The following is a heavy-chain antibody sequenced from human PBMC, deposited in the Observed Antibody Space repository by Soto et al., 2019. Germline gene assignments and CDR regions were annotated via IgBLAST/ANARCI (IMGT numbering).Heavy chain of an antibody. CDR2: IWYDGSNK. CDR1: GFTFSSYG. CDR3: ARGRGAEDYYGMDV. J-gene: IGHJ6*02. D-gene: IGHD3-10*01. V-gene: IGHV3-33*01. Sequence: QVQLVESGGGVVQPGRSLRLSCAASGFTFSSYGMHWVRQAPGKGLEWVAVIWYDGSNKYYADSVKGRFTISRDNSKNTLYLQMNSLRAEDTAVYYCARGRGAEDYYGMDVWGQGTTVTVSS.